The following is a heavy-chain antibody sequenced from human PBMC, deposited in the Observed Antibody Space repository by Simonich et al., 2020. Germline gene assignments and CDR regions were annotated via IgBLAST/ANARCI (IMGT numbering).Heavy chain of an antibody. CDR1: GGSISSSSYY. CDR3: ARHKGYCSGGSCYSHWYFDL. V-gene: IGHV4-39*01. J-gene: IGHJ2*01. D-gene: IGHD2-15*01. CDR2: IIYSGAT. Sequence: QLQLQESGPGLVKPSETLSLHCTVSGGSISSSSYYWGGIRQPPGKGLEGIGSIIYSGATIYNPSLKVRVTISVDTSKTQFSLKLSSGTAADTAVYYCARHKGYCSGGSCYSHWYFDLWGRGTLVTVSS.